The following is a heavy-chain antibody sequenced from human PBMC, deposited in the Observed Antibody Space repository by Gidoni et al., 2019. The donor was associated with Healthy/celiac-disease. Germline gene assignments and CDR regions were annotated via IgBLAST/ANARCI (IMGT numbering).Heavy chain of an antibody. V-gene: IGHV3-21*01. J-gene: IGHJ6*02. D-gene: IGHD2-15*01. CDR3: ARDRAGRKQVRHSHDGMDV. Sequence: ELRQVESGGGLRKPAPALRLDSPAFALPFTGYSSHWVRQAPGKGLEWVSSISSSSSYIYYADSVKGRFTISRDNAKNSLYLQMNSLRAEDTAVYYCARDRAGRKQVRHSHDGMDVWGQGTMVTVSS. CDR1: ALPFTGYS. CDR2: ISSSSSYI.